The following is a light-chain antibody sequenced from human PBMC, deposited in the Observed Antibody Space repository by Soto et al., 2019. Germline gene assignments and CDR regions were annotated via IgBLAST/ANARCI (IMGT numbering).Light chain of an antibody. V-gene: IGKV3-11*01. CDR2: DAS. CDR1: RSIGTY. J-gene: IGKJ4*01. CDR3: QKVT. Sequence: EIVLTQSPATLSLSPGERATLSCRASRSIGTYLTWYQQKPGQAPRLLIYDASNRATGIPARFSGSGSGTDFTLTINSLEPEDSAVYYCQKVTFGGGTTVEIK.